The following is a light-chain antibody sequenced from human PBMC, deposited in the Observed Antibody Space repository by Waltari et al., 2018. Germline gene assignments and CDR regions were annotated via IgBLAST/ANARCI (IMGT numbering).Light chain of an antibody. J-gene: IGKJ4*01. Sequence: EIVLTQSPGTLSLSPRERATLSCRASQSVSSSYLAWYQQKPGQAPRLLIYGASSRATGIPDRFSGSGSGTDFTLTISRLEPEDFAMFYCQQYGSSTGLTFGGGTKVEIK. V-gene: IGKV3-20*01. CDR1: QSVSSSY. CDR2: GAS. CDR3: QQYGSSTGLT.